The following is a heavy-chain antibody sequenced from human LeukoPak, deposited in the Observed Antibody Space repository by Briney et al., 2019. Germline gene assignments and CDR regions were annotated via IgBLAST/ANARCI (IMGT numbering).Heavy chain of an antibody. V-gene: IGHV3-23*01. J-gene: IGHJ4*02. D-gene: IGHD3-3*01. CDR2: FVGGDTT. CDR3: AKQARYSNFWSGYLYYFDY. Sequence: GGSLRLSCAASGFTFNNYAASWVRQAPGKGLEWVSAFVGGDTTYYADSVKGRFTISRDNSRNTLYLQMNTLRDEDTAVYYCAKQARYSNFWSGYLYYFDYWGQGTLVTVSS. CDR1: GFTFNNYA.